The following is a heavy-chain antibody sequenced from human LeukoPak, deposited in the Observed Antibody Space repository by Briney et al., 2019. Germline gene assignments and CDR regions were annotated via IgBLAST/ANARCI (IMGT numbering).Heavy chain of an antibody. CDR1: GFTFSSYW. CDR2: IKQDGSEK. V-gene: IGHV3-7*01. J-gene: IGHJ5*02. CDR3: ARDETGYCSSTSCYAPNWFDP. Sequence: GGSLRLSCAASGFTFSSYWMSWVRQAPGKGLERVANIKQDGSEKYYVDSVKGRFTISRDNAKNSLYLQMNSLRAEDTAVYYCARDETGYCSSTSCYAPNWFDPWGQGTLVTVSS. D-gene: IGHD2-2*01.